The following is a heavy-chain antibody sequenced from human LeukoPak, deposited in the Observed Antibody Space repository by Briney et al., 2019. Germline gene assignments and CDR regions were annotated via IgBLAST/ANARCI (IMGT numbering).Heavy chain of an antibody. CDR2: IYSGGST. V-gene: IGHV3-53*04. CDR3: ARMDGGYTGSMDV. J-gene: IGHJ6*02. CDR1: GFTVSSNY. D-gene: IGHD6-13*01. Sequence: GGSLRLSCAASGFTVSSNYMSWVRQAPGKGLEWVSVIYSGGSTYYADSVKGRFTISRHNSKNTLYLQMNSLRAEDTAVYYCARMDGGYTGSMDVWGQGTTVTVSS.